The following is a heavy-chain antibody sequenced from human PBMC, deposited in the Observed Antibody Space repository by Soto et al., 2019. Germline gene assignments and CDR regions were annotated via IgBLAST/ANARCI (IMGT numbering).Heavy chain of an antibody. CDR2: INHSGST. CDR1: GGSFSGYY. D-gene: IGHD6-19*01. V-gene: IGHV4-34*01. CDR3: ASLIAVAGAYFDY. J-gene: IGHJ4*02. Sequence: SETLSLTCAVYGGSFSGYYWSWIRQPPGKGLEWIGEINHSGSTNYNPSLKSRVTISVDTSKNQFSLKLSSVTAADTAVYYCASLIAVAGAYFDYWGQGTLVTVSS.